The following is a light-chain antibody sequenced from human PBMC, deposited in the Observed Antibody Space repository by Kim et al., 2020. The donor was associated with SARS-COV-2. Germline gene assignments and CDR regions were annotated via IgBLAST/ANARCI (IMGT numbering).Light chain of an antibody. CDR3: QSFDSDTQGV. J-gene: IGLJ3*02. CDR2: DDD. Sequence: KTVTISCSSSGGSIATNYVQWYQQRPGSSPTTLIYDDDQRPSGVPDRFSGSIDSSSNSASLTISGLKPEDEAVYYCQSFDSDTQGVFGGGTRLTVL. V-gene: IGLV6-57*01. CDR1: GGSIATNY.